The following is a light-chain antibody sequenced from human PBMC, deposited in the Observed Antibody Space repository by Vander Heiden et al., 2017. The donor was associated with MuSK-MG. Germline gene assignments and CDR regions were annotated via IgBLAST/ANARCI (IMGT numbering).Light chain of an antibody. J-gene: IGKJ2*01. CDR1: QTIGTY. V-gene: IGKV1-39*01. Sequence: DIQMTQSPSSLSASVGDRVAITCRASQTIGTYLNWYQHKPGRAPKLLIFAASSLQTGVPSRFSGSGSGTDFTLTISSLQPEDFATYYCQVSYSTPQTFGPGTKLEIK. CDR2: AAS. CDR3: QVSYSTPQT.